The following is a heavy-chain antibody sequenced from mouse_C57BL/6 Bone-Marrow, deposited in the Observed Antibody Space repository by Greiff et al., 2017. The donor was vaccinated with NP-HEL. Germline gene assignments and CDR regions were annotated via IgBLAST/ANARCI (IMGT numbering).Heavy chain of an antibody. Sequence: QVQLQQPGAELVKPGASVKLSCKASGYTFTSYWMHWVKQRPGRGLEWIGRIDPNSGGTKYNEKFKSKATLTVDKPYSTAYMQLSSLTSEDSAVYYCARGATVVGVPISWFAYWGQGTLVTVSA. CDR3: ARGATVVGVPISWFAY. CDR1: GYTFTSYW. CDR2: IDPNSGGT. V-gene: IGHV1-72*01. J-gene: IGHJ3*01. D-gene: IGHD1-1*01.